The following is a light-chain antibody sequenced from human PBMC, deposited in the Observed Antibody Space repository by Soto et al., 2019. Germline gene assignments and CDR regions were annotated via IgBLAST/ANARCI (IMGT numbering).Light chain of an antibody. Sequence: IQMPQSPSTLSASVGDRVNITCRASQSISSRLAWYLQKPGKAPKLLIYKASTLQDGVTSRFSGSGSGTEFTLTISSRQTDDVTTYYCQQYSSYSPYTFGQGTKLEIK. CDR1: QSISSR. V-gene: IGKV1-5*03. CDR2: KAS. CDR3: QQYSSYSPYT. J-gene: IGKJ2*01.